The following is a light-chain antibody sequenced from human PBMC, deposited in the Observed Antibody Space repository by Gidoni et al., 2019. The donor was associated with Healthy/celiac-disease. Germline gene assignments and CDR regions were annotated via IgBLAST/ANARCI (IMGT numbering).Light chain of an antibody. V-gene: IGKV3-15*01. CDR1: QSVSSN. J-gene: IGKJ1*01. CDR2: GAS. CDR3: QQYNNWPPWT. Sequence: EIVMTQSPATLSVSPGERATLSCRASQSVSSNLAWYQQQPGQAPRLLIHGASTRATGSPARFSGSGSGREFTLTISSLQSEDFAVYYCQQYNNWPPWTFGQGTKVEIK.